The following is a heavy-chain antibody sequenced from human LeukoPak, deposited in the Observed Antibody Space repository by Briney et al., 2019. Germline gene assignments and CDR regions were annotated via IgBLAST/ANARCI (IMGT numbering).Heavy chain of an antibody. J-gene: IGHJ3*02. D-gene: IGHD3-22*01. Sequence: GGSLRLSCAASGFTFSSYGMHWVRQAPGKGLEWVAFVRNDGTNKHYADSVKGRFTISRDNSKNTLYLQMNSLRAGDTAVYYCARVKRYYDSSGYYRAFDIWGQGTMVTVSS. CDR2: VRNDGTNK. CDR3: ARVKRYYDSSGYYRAFDI. V-gene: IGHV3-30*02. CDR1: GFTFSSYG.